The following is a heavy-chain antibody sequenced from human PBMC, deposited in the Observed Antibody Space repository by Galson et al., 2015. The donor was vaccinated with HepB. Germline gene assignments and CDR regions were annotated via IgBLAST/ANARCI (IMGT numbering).Heavy chain of an antibody. V-gene: IGHV1-3*04. CDR3: ARDVRLLWFGESYYFAY. D-gene: IGHD3-10*01. J-gene: IGHJ4*02. CDR2: INTGNGNT. Sequence: SVTVSCKASGYTFTSYAMHWLRQAPGQRLEWMGWINTGNGNTKYSQKFPGRVTITRDTSASTAYMELSSLRSEDTAVYYCARDVRLLWFGESYYFAYWGQGTLVTVSS. CDR1: GYTFTSYA.